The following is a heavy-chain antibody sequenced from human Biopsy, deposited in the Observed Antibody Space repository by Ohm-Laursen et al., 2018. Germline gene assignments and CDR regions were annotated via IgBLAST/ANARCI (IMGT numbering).Heavy chain of an antibody. Sequence: SVKVSCNAPGGTFSNYGVNWVRQAPGQGLEWLVGNIPILGTGNYAQKFQDRVTVAADTSTSTATMELRSLRSDDTAVYYCATKLTGYFHHWGQGTLVIVSS. J-gene: IGHJ1*01. CDR1: GGTFSNYG. V-gene: IGHV1-69*06. CDR3: ATKLTGYFHH. CDR2: NIPILGTG. D-gene: IGHD3-9*01.